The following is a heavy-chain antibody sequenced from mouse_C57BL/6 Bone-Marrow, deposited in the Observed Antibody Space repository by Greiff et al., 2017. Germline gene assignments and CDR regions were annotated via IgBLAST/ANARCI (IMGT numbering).Heavy chain of an antibody. D-gene: IGHD1-1*01. CDR3: ARLSPYYGSSCYYYAMDY. J-gene: IGHJ4*01. CDR1: GYAFSSSW. CDR2: ISPGDGDT. V-gene: IGHV1-82*01. Sequence: QVQLQQSGPELVKPGASVKISCKASGYAFSSSWLNWVKQRPGKGLEWIGRISPGDGDTNYNGKFKGKATLTADKSSSTAYMQLSSLTSEDSAVYFCARLSPYYGSSCYYYAMDYWGQGTSVTVSS.